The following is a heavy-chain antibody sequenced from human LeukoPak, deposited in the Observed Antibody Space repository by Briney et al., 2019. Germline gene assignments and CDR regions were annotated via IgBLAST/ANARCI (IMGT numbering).Heavy chain of an antibody. D-gene: IGHD6-19*01. CDR3: ATYSSGWYDGVF. V-gene: IGHV1-8*01. CDR1: GYTFTSFD. J-gene: IGHJ4*02. CDR2: MNPNSGNT. Sequence: ASVKVSCKASGYTFTSFDINWVRQATGQGLEWMGWMNPNSGNTGYAQKFQGRVTMTRNTSISTAYMELGSLRSEDTAVYYCATYSSGWYDGVFWGQGTLVTVSS.